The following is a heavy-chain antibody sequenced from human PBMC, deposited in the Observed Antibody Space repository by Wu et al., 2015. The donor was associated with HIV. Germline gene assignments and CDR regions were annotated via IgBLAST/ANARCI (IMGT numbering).Heavy chain of an antibody. J-gene: IGHJ6*03. D-gene: IGHD3-10*01. V-gene: IGHV1-69*12. CDR2: IIPIFGTA. Sequence: QVQLVQSGAEVKKPGSSVKVSCKASGGTFSSYAISWVRQAPGQGLEWMGGIIPIFGTANYAQKFQGGVTITADESTSTAYMELSNLRSGDTAVYYCATPIRPRDYYGSGSYYNYYYYMDVWGKGTTVTVSS. CDR1: GGTFSSYA. CDR3: ATPIRPRDYYGSGSYYNYYYYMDV.